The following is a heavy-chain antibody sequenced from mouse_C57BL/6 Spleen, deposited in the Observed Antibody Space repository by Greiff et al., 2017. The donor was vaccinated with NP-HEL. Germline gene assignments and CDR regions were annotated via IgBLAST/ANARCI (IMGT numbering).Heavy chain of an antibody. CDR1: GYAFSSYW. CDR2: IYPGDGDT. D-gene: IGHD2-3*01. CDR3: ASGSIGGYYPGSMDY. V-gene: IGHV1-80*01. J-gene: IGHJ4*01. Sequence: QVQLKESGAELVKPGASVKISCKASGYAFSSYWMNWVKQRPGKGLEWIGQIYPGDGDTNYNGKFKGKATLTADKSSSTAYMQLSSLTSEDSAVYFCASGSIGGYYPGSMDYWGQGTSVTVSS.